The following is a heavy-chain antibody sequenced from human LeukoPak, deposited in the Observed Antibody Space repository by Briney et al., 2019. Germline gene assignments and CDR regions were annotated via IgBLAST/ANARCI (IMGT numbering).Heavy chain of an antibody. J-gene: IGHJ4*02. Sequence: SETLSLTCAVYGGSFRGYYLNWIRQPPGKGLEWIGEISDSGSTNYNPSLKSRVTISVDTSKNRFSLKLSSVTAADTAVYYCARGGGDGYKLDYWGQGTLVTVSS. CDR2: ISDSGST. D-gene: IGHD5-24*01. CDR3: ARGGGDGYKLDY. CDR1: GGSFRGYY. V-gene: IGHV4-34*01.